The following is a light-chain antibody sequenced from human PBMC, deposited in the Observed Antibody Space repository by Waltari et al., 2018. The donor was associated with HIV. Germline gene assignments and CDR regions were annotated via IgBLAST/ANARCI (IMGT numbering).Light chain of an antibody. V-gene: IGKV3-15*01. CDR2: GTS. CDR1: QTIGSK. CDR3: LPYNNWPPWT. Sequence: EIVMTQSPATLSVSPGERATLSCRASQTIGSKLAWYQQKPGQAPRLLIYGTSTRATGIPARFSGLGSGTEFTLTISSLQSEDFAVYYCLPYNNWPPWTFGQGTKVEIK. J-gene: IGKJ1*01.